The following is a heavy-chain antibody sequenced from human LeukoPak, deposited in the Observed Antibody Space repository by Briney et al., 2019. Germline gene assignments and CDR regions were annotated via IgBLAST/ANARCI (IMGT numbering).Heavy chain of an antibody. D-gene: IGHD1-26*01. Sequence: ASETLSLTCTVSGGSISSYYWSWVRQAPGKELEWIAYIYYSGRTNYNPSLKSRVTMSIGTSKNYFSLNLSSVTAADTAVYYCASTSGSYVFDYWGQGILVTVSS. J-gene: IGHJ4*02. CDR2: IYYSGRT. CDR1: GGSISSYY. V-gene: IGHV4-59*01. CDR3: ASTSGSYVFDY.